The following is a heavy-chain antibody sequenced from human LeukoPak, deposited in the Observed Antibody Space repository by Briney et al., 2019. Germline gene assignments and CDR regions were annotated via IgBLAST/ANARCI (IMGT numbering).Heavy chain of an antibody. V-gene: IGHV1-58*02. J-gene: IGHJ4*02. Sequence: GTSVKVSCKASGFTFTSSAMQWVRQARGQRVEWIGWIVVGSGNTNYAQKFQEKVTIARDMSTSTAYMELSSLRSEDTAVYYCAAVLGYYDSSGYYPHFDYWGQGTLVTVSS. CDR2: IVVGSGNT. CDR1: GFTFTSSA. CDR3: AAVLGYYDSSGYYPHFDY. D-gene: IGHD3-22*01.